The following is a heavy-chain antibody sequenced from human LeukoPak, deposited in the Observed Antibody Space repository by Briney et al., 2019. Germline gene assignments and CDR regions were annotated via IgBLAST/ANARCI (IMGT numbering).Heavy chain of an antibody. D-gene: IGHD6-19*01. CDR1: GYTFTSNY. Sequence: GASVTVSCKASGYTFTSNYMHWVRQAPGQGLEWMGIINPSGGSTSYAQKFQGRVTMTRDTSTSTVYMELSSLRSEDTAVYYCARDVGSSGWYYYYGMDVWGQGTTVTVSS. CDR2: INPSGGST. J-gene: IGHJ6*02. V-gene: IGHV1-46*01. CDR3: ARDVGSSGWYYYYGMDV.